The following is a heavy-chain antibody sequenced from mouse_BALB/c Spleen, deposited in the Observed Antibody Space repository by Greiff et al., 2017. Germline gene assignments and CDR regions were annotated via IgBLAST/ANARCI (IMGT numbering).Heavy chain of an antibody. CDR2: IYPGNVNT. V-gene: IGHV1S56*01. CDR3: AWNYYGRDAMDY. D-gene: IGHD1-1*01. Sequence: VQLQQSGPELVKPGASVRISCKASGYTFTSYYIHWVKQRPGQGLEWIGWIYPGNVNTKYNEKFKGKATLTADKSSSTAYMQLSSLTSEDSAVYFCAWNYYGRDAMDYWGQGTSVTVSS. CDR1: GYTFTSYY. J-gene: IGHJ4*01.